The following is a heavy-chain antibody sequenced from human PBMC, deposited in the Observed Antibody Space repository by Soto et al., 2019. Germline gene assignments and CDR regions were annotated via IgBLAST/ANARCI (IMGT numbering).Heavy chain of an antibody. CDR2: IKQDGSEE. CDR1: GFTFSSYW. D-gene: IGHD3-22*01. CDR3: AREADFASSGYVLDY. J-gene: IGHJ4*02. V-gene: IGHV3-7*01. Sequence: GGSLRLSCAASGFTFSSYWMNWVRQAPGKGLEWVANIKQDGSEEYYVDSVKGRFTISRDDAKDSLYLQMNSLRADDTAVYYCAREADFASSGYVLDYWGLGTLVTVSS.